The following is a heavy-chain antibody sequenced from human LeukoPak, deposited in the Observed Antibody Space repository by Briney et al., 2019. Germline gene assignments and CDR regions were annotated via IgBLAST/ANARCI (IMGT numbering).Heavy chain of an antibody. CDR1: GYTFTSYG. CDR3: AREYCSSSSCYLDV. V-gene: IGHV1-18*01. D-gene: IGHD2-2*01. Sequence: GASVKVSCKASGYTFTSYGISWVRQAPGQGLEWMGWISAYNGNTNYAQKLQGRVTMTTDTSTSIAYMELRSLRSDDTAVYYCAREYCSSSSCYLDVWGQGTTVTVSS. CDR2: ISAYNGNT. J-gene: IGHJ6*02.